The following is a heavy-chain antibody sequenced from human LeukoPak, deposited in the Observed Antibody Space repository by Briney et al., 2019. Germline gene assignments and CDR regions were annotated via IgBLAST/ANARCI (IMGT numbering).Heavy chain of an antibody. CDR1: GGSISSYY. D-gene: IGHD3-22*01. J-gene: IGHJ4*02. CDR2: IYYSGST. V-gene: IGHV4-59*01. CDR3: ARSSGYYYHLDY. Sequence: PSETLSLTCTVSGGSISSYYWSWIRQPPGKGLEWIGYIYYSGSTNYNPSLKSRATISVDTSKNQFSLKLSSVTAAGTAVYYCARSSGYYYHLDYWGQGTLVTVSS.